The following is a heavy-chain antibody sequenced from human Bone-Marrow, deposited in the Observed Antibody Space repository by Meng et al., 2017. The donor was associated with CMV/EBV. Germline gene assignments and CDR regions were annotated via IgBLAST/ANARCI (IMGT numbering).Heavy chain of an antibody. CDR2: IIPIFGTA. CDR1: GGTFSSYA. Sequence: VHLVQSGAEVKKPGAPVKGSCKASGGTFSSYAISWVRQAPGQGLEWMGGIIPIFGTANYAQKFQGRVTITADESTSTAYMELSSLRSEDTAVYYCARAGGGSYPFDYWGQGTLVTVSS. V-gene: IGHV1-69*01. J-gene: IGHJ4*02. D-gene: IGHD1-26*01. CDR3: ARAGGGSYPFDY.